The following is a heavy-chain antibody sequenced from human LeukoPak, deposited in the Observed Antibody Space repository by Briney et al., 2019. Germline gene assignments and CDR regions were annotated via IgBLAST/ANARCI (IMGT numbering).Heavy chain of an antibody. CDR3: ARAKSQDCSIVNCQEWFDP. CDR1: GYSFTAYY. Sequence: ASVKVSCKASGYSFTAYYINWVRQAPGQGLEWRGWRNPNSGGTNYAQKFQGRVTMTRDTSISTAYMEVSRLRSDDTAVYYCARAKSQDCSIVNCQEWFDPWGQGTLVTVSS. D-gene: IGHD2-2*01. J-gene: IGHJ5*02. V-gene: IGHV1-2*02. CDR2: RNPNSGGT.